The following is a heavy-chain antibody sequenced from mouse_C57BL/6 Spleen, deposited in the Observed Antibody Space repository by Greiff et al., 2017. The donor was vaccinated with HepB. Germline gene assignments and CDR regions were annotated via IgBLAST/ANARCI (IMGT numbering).Heavy chain of an antibody. CDR2: IYPGDGDT. J-gene: IGHJ2*01. D-gene: IGHD3-2*02. CDR3: ARSSSGDFDY. CDR1: GYAFSSSW. Sequence: QVQLQQSGPELVKPGASVKISCKASGYAFSSSWMNWVKQRPGKGLEWIGRIYPGDGDTNYNGKFKGKATLTADKSSSTAYMQLSSLTSEDSAVYCCARSSSGDFDYWGQGTTLTVSS. V-gene: IGHV1-82*01.